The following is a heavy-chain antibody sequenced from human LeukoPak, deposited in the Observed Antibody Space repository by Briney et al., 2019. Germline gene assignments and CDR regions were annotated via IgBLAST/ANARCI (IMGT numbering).Heavy chain of an antibody. CDR2: MHNGVHT. V-gene: IGHV4-59*01. D-gene: IGHD4/OR15-4a*01. Sequence: SETLSLTCTVPGDSINNYFWSWIRQPPGKGLEWIGYMHNGVHTNYNPSLKSRVTISGDTSKNQLSLKLTSVTAADTAVYYCAATIRRDYGDTNLDYWGQETLVTVSS. CDR1: GDSINNYF. J-gene: IGHJ4*02. CDR3: AATIRRDYGDTNLDY.